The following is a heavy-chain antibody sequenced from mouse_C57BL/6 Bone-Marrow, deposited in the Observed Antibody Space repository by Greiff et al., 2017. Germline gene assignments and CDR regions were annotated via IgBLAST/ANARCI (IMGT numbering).Heavy chain of an antibody. CDR1: GSTFPSYG. V-gene: IGHV1-81*01. CDR2: IYPRSGNT. CDR3: ARESIYYDYDGGGY. J-gene: IGHJ2*01. Sequence: SGAELARPGASVKLSCQASGSTFPSYGISWVKQRTGQGLEWIGEIYPRSGNTYYNEKFKGKATLTADKSSSTAYMELRSLTSEDSAVYFCARESIYYDYDGGGYWGQGTTLTVSS. D-gene: IGHD2-4*01.